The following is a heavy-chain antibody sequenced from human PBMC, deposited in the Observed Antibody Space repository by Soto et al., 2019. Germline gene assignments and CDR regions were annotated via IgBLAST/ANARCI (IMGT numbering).Heavy chain of an antibody. Sequence: GGSLRLSCAASGFTFSSYWMHWVRQAPGEGLVWVSRINSDGSSTSYADSVKGRFTISRDNAKNTLYLQMNSLRAEDTAVYYCARDLKPHPLLRFLEWPSTDDAFDIWGQGTMVTVSS. D-gene: IGHD3-3*01. J-gene: IGHJ3*02. V-gene: IGHV3-74*01. CDR1: GFTFSSYW. CDR2: INSDGSST. CDR3: ARDLKPHPLLRFLEWPSTDDAFDI.